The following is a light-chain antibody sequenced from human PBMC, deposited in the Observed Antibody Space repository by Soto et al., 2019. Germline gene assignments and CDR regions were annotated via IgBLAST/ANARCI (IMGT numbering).Light chain of an antibody. J-gene: IGKJ4*01. CDR3: QQSCRTPCT. Sequence: DIELTQSPSSLSSSLVDRATITCLASQSVSSYLDWYQQKPGKAPKLLIYAASILESGIPAMFSGSGSGTDFTLTISRLEPEDFAAYYCQQSCRTPCTFGRGTKVDIK. CDR1: QSVSSY. V-gene: IGKV1-39*01. CDR2: AAS.